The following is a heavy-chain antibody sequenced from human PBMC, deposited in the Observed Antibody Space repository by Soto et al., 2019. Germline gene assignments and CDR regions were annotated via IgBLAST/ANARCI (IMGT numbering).Heavy chain of an antibody. CDR1: GCTCTSYG. D-gene: IGHD6-25*01. J-gene: IGHJ6*03. Sequence: ASVKVCRKASGCTCTSYGINWVRQATGQGLEWMGWMNPNRGNTGYAQKFQGRATMTRNNSISTAYMELSSLRSEDTAVYYCARIDGSEHYYYYYMDVWRKGTTVT. CDR3: ARIDGSEHYYYYYMDV. V-gene: IGHV1-8*01. CDR2: MNPNRGNT.